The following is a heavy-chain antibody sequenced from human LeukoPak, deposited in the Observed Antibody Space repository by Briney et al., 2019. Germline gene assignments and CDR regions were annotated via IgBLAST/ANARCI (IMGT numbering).Heavy chain of an antibody. CDR2: ISGSGGST. Sequence: GGSLRLSCAASGFTFSSYAMSWVRQAPGKGLEWVSAISGSGGSTYYADSVKGRFTISRDNSKNTLYLQMNSLRAEDTAVYYCAKDQLSNYGYYYYGMDVWGQGTTVTVS. V-gene: IGHV3-23*01. CDR3: AKDQLSNYGYYYYGMDV. CDR1: GFTFSSYA. J-gene: IGHJ6*02. D-gene: IGHD4-11*01.